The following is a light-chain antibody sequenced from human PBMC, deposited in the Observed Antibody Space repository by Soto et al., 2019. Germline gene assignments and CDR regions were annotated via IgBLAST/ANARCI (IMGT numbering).Light chain of an antibody. CDR1: SSDVGDYNY. Sequence: QSALTQPASVSGSPGQSITISCTGTSSDVGDYNYVSWYQQHPGKAPKLMLYXVSNRPSGISNRFSGSKSGNTASLTISGLQAEDEADYYCSSYTSSSTLFGTGTKLTVL. J-gene: IGLJ1*01. V-gene: IGLV2-14*01. CDR2: XVS. CDR3: SSYTSSSTL.